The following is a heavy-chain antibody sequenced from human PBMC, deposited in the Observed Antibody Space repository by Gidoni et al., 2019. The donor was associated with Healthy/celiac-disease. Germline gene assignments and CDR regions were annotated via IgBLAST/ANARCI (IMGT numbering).Heavy chain of an antibody. CDR3: ARGYYGSGSYSCWFDP. CDR1: GGSISSGGYS. V-gene: IGHV4-30-2*01. CDR2: IYHSGST. J-gene: IGHJ5*02. D-gene: IGHD3-10*01. Sequence: QLQLQESGSGLVKPSQTLSLTCAVSGGSISSGGYSRSWIRQPPGKGLEWIGYIYHSGSTDYNPSLKSRVTISVDRSKNQFSLKLSSVTAADTAVYYCARGYYGSGSYSCWFDPWGQGTLVTVSS.